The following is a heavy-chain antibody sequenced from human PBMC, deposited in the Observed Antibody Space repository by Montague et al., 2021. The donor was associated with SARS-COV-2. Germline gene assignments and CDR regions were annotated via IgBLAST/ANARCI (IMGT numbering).Heavy chain of an antibody. CDR3: AKAHYYDSSGYDN. D-gene: IGHD3-22*01. Sequence: SLRLSCAASGFTFDDSAMHWVRQAPGKGLEWASGISWNSGSIGYADSVKGRFTISRDNAKNSLYLQMNSLRAEDTALYYCAKAHYYDSSGYDNWGQGTLVTASS. J-gene: IGHJ4*02. CDR2: ISWNSGSI. V-gene: IGHV3-9*01. CDR1: GFTFDDSA.